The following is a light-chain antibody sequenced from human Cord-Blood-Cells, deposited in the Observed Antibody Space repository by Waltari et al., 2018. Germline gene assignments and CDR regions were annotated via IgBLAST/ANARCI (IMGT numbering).Light chain of an antibody. CDR1: SSDVGRYNY. V-gene: IGLV2-14*01. Sequence: QSAMTQPATVSGSPGQSITISCTGPSSDVGRYNYASWYQQHPGKAPKLMIYEVSNRPSGVSNRFSGSKSGNTASLTISGLQAEDEADYYCSSYTSSSTWVFGGGTKLTVL. CDR3: SSYTSSSTWV. J-gene: IGLJ3*02. CDR2: EVS.